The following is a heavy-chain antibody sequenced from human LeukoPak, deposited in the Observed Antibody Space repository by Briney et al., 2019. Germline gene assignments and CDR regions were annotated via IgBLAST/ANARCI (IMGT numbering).Heavy chain of an antibody. V-gene: IGHV1-46*01. J-gene: IGHJ4*02. CDR1: GYTFTSYY. CDR2: INPSGGST. Sequence: ASVKVSCKASGYTFTSYYMHWVRQAPGQGLEWMGIINPSGGSTSYAQKFQGRVTMTRDMSTSTVYMELSSLRSDDTAMYYCAKIMSPGGPFDYWGQGTLVTVSS. D-gene: IGHD1-26*01. CDR3: AKIMSPGGPFDY.